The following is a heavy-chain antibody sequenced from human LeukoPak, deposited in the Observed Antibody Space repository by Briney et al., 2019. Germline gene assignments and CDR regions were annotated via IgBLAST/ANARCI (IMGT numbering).Heavy chain of an antibody. J-gene: IGHJ4*02. CDR3: ARGDDFSGDH. CDR1: GFTFSKFW. CDR2: IHPEVNEK. Sequence: HPGGSLRLSCAVSGFTFSKFWMSWVRQAPGRGLEWVANIHPEVNEKYHVESVKGRFTISRDNAKNLLFLQMNGLRVEDTAVYYCARGDDFSGDHWGQGTLVTVSS. V-gene: IGHV3-7*04. D-gene: IGHD1-1*01.